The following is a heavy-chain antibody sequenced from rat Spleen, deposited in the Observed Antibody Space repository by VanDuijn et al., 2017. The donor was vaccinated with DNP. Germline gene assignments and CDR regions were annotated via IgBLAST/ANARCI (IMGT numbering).Heavy chain of an antibody. CDR1: AYSITTNY. CDR2: ITYSGSA. CDR3: ARWVWYFDY. J-gene: IGHJ2*01. Sequence: EVQLQESGPGLVKPSQSLSLTCSVTAYSITTNYWGWIRKFPGNKMEWIGHITYSGSATYNPSLKSRISITRDTSKNQFFLHLNSVTTEDTATYYCARWVWYFDYWGQGVIVSVSS. V-gene: IGHV3-1*01.